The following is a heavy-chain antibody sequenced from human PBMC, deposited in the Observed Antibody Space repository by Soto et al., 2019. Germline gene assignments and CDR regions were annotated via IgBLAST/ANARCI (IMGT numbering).Heavy chain of an antibody. CDR2: ISWNSGSI. J-gene: IGHJ4*02. D-gene: IGHD4-4*01. CDR3: ARDRGYGGNYVFDF. CDR1: GFSFDDYA. V-gene: IGHV3-9*01. Sequence: GGSLRLSXAASGFSFDDYAMHWVRQPPGKGLEWVSSISWNSGSIVYADSVKGRFTISRDNAKNSLYLQMNTLRAEDTATYYCARDRGYGGNYVFDFWGLGTLVTVSS.